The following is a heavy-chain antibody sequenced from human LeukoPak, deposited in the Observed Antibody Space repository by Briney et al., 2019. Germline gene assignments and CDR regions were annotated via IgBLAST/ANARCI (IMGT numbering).Heavy chain of an antibody. V-gene: IGHV4-34*01. CDR1: AGSFSGYY. D-gene: IGHD6-13*01. J-gene: IGHJ4*02. CDR2: INHSGST. CDR3: ARHRSGFSWRVFDY. Sequence: KSSETLSLTCAVYAGSFSGYYWSWICQPPGKGLEWIGEINHSGSTNYNPSLKSRVTISVDTSKNQFSLKLTSVTAADTALYYCARHRSGFSWRVFDYWGQGTLVTVSS.